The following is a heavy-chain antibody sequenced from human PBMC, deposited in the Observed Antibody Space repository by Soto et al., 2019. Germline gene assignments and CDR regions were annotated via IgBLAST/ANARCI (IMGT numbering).Heavy chain of an antibody. CDR1: GFTFSSYG. V-gene: IGHV3-30*18. CDR2: ISYDGSNK. J-gene: IGHJ4*02. CDR3: AKPSSSWYCLDY. D-gene: IGHD6-13*01. Sequence: SLRLSCAASGFTFSSYGMHWVRQAPGKGLEWVAVISYDGSNKYYADSVKGRFTISRDNSKNTLYLQMNSLRAEDTAVYYCAKPSSSWYCLDYWGQGTLVTVPS.